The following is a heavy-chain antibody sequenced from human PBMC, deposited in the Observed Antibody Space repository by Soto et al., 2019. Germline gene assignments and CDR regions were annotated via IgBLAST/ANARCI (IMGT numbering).Heavy chain of an antibody. V-gene: IGHV3-48*02. D-gene: IGHD6-6*01. Sequence: GGSLRLSCAASGFTFSSYSMNWVRQAPGKGLEWVSYISSSSTIYYADSVKGRFTISRDNAKNSLYLQMNSLRDEDTAVYYCARDQKDPMRTSSIAATGGFDYWGQGTLVTVSS. CDR3: ARDQKDPMRTSSIAATGGFDY. CDR1: GFTFSSYS. CDR2: ISSSSTI. J-gene: IGHJ4*02.